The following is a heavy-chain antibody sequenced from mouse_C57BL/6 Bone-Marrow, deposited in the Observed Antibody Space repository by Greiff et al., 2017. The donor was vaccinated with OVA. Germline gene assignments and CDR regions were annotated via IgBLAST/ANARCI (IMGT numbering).Heavy chain of an antibody. Sequence: VQLKQPGAELVKPGASVKMSCKASGYTFTSYWITWVKQRPGQGLEWIGDIYPGSGSTNYNEKFKSKATLTVDTSSSTAYMQLSSLTSEDSAVYYCARGIYSKNYFDYWGQGTTLTVSS. CDR1: GYTFTSYW. CDR3: ARGIYSKNYFDY. J-gene: IGHJ2*01. CDR2: IYPGSGST. V-gene: IGHV1-55*01. D-gene: IGHD2-5*01.